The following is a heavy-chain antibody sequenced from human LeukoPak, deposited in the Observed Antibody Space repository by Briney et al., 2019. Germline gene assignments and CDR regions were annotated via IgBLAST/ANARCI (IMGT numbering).Heavy chain of an antibody. CDR3: ARDRTPHYYYDSSGYYSTIYY. J-gene: IGHJ4*02. D-gene: IGHD3-22*01. V-gene: IGHV1-18*01. Sequence: ASVKVSFKASGYTFTSSGISWVRQAPGQGLEWIGWISGYNGNTNYAQKVQGRVTMTTDTSTRTAYMELRSLRSDDTAVYYCARDRTPHYYYDSSGYYSTIYYWGQGTLVTVSS. CDR1: GYTFTSSG. CDR2: ISGYNGNT.